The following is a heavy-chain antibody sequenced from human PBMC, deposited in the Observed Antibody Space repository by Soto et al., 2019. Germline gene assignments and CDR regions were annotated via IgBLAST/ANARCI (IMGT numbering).Heavy chain of an antibody. CDR1: GFRFSSYW. Sequence: HPGGSLRLSCEASGFRFSSYWLSWVRQAPGKGLEWVANIKQDGSQKDYVDSVKGRFTISRDNAKNSLYLQMNSLRAEDTAVYYCAREGSRTFDIWGQGTKVTVSS. V-gene: IGHV3-7*01. CDR2: IKQDGSQK. D-gene: IGHD3-10*01. J-gene: IGHJ3*02. CDR3: AREGSRTFDI.